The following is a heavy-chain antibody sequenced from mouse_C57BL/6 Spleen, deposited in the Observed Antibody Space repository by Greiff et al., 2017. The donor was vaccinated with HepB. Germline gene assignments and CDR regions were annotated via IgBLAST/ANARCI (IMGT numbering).Heavy chain of an antibody. CDR2: ISSGGSYT. CDR1: GFTFSSYG. D-gene: IGHD4-1*01. CDR3: ARQKLGSWFAY. Sequence: EVKLMESGGDLVKPGGYLKLSCAASGFTFSSYGMSWVRQTPDKRLEWVATISSGGSYTYYPDSVKGRFTISRDNAKNTLYLQMSSLKSEDTAMYYCARQKLGSWFAYWGQGTLVTVSA. J-gene: IGHJ3*01. V-gene: IGHV5-6*01.